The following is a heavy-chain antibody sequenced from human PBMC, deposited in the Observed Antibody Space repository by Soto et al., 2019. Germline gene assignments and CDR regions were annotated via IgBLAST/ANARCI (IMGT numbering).Heavy chain of an antibody. D-gene: IGHD3-9*01. CDR1: GGSISSYY. CDR2: IYTSGST. J-gene: IGHJ4*02. Sequence: SETLSLTCTVSGGSISSYYWSWIRRPAGKGLEWIGRIYTSGSTNYNPSLKSRVTMSVDTSKNQFSLKLSSVTAADTAVYYCARDRGIINDYDILTGGLFDYWGQGTLVTV. CDR3: ARDRGIINDYDILTGGLFDY. V-gene: IGHV4-4*07.